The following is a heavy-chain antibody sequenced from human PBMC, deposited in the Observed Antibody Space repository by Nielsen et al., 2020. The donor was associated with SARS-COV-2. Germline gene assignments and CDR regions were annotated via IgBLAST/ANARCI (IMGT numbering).Heavy chain of an antibody. V-gene: IGHV3-30-3*01. CDR1: GFTFNNYA. J-gene: IGHJ5*02. CDR3: ARETLDHTSSFVDH. D-gene: IGHD3-10*01. Sequence: GESLKISCAASGFTFNNYAMHWVRQAPGKGLEWMTIISYDGNNEHYADSVKGRFNVSRDNSKDTLHLQMSSLNPEDTAVYFCARETLDHTSSFVDHWGQGTLVTVSS. CDR2: ISYDGNNE.